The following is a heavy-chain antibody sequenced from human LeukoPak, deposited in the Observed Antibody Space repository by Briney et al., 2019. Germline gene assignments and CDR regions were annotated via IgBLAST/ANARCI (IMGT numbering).Heavy chain of an antibody. V-gene: IGHV3-23*01. CDR1: GSTFSSYA. D-gene: IGHD3-9*01. CDR3: AKGYYDILTDYFHNWFNP. Sequence: GGSLRLSFPASGSTFSSYAVSWFRQAPGVGLEWVSTISGRGGSTFYADSVKGRFTISRDNSKNMLYLQMNSLRADDTAVYYCAKGYYDILTDYFHNWFNPWGQGTLVIVSS. CDR2: ISGRGGST. J-gene: IGHJ5*02.